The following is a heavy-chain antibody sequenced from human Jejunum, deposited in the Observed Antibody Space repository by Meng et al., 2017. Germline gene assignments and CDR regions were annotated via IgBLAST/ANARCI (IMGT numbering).Heavy chain of an antibody. CDR3: AHGGLSSGWYYPEH. D-gene: IGHD6-19*01. V-gene: IGHV2-5*02. J-gene: IGHJ4*02. CDR2: IYWDDDK. CDR1: GFSLTSSPVG. Sequence: QITLKESGPTLVEPTQTLTLPCSFSGFSLTSSPVGVGWIRQPPGKALEWLAFIYWDDDKRYNPLLNSRLSITKDTSKNQVVLTMTNMDPVDTATYYCAHGGLSSGWYYPEHWGQGILVTVSS.